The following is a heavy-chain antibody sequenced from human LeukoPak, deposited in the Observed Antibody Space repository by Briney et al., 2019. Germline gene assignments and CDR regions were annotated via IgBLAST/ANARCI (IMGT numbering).Heavy chain of an antibody. CDR3: AKGRGSY. Sequence: GGSLRLSCAASGFTFSSFALSWVRQAPGKGLEWVSSISGSGDSTYYMESVKGRFTISRDNSKNTLYLQMNSLRAEDTAVYYCAKGRGSYWGQGTLVTVSS. D-gene: IGHD3-10*01. CDR2: ISGSGDST. V-gene: IGHV3-23*01. J-gene: IGHJ4*02. CDR1: GFTFSSFA.